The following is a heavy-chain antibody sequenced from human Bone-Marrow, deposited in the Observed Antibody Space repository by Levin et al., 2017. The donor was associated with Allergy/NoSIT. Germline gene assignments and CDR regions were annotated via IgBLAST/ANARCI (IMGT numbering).Heavy chain of an antibody. CDR3: ASFNGYDFDY. V-gene: IGHV4-31*03. J-gene: IGHJ4*02. CDR2: IYYSGNT. CDR1: GGSISGGGYY. D-gene: IGHD5-12*01. Sequence: MASETLSLTCTVSGGSISGGGYYWSWIRQHPGKGLEWIGYIYYSGNTYYNPSLKSRVIISVVTSKNQLSLKLTSVTVADTAVYYCASFNGYDFDYWGQGTLVTVSS.